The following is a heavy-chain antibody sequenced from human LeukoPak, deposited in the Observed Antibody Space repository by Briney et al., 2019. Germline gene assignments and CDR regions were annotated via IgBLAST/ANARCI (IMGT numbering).Heavy chain of an antibody. J-gene: IGHJ4*02. CDR1: GFTFSSYE. V-gene: IGHV3-48*03. D-gene: IGHD2-2*01. Sequence: GGSLRLSCAASGFTFSSYEMNWVRQAPGKGLEWVSYISSSGSTIYYADSVKGRFTISRDNSKNTLYLQMNSLRAEDTALYYCVKHSAPVLAAARFDYWGQGNLVTVSS. CDR3: VKHSAPVLAAARFDY. CDR2: ISSSGSTI.